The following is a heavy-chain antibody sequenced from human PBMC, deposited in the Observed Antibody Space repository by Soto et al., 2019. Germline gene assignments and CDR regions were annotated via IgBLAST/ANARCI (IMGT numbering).Heavy chain of an antibody. CDR3: ARDRSYGMAV. Sequence: SVKVSCKSSGYTFTSYGICWVRQAPGQGLEWMGWMNPNSGNTVYAQKFQGRVTMTRNTSVSTAYMELSSLRSEDTAVYYCARDRSYGMAVWGKGTTVTVSS. V-gene: IGHV1-8*02. D-gene: IGHD3-16*02. J-gene: IGHJ6*04. CDR1: GYTFTSYG. CDR2: MNPNSGNT.